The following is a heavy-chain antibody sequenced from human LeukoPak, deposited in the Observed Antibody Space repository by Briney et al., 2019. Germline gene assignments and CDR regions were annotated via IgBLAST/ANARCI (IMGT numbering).Heavy chain of an antibody. D-gene: IGHD1-26*01. CDR2: IFYTGST. V-gene: IGHV4-59*01. CDR3: ASGTYTHYYFDY. Sequence: SSETLSLTCTVSGGSISTYYWTWIRQSPGKDLEWIGYIFYTGSTNYSPSLKSRVTISLDTSKNQFSLKLTSVTAADAAVYYCASGTYTHYYFDYWGQGTLVTVSS. CDR1: GGSISTYY. J-gene: IGHJ4*02.